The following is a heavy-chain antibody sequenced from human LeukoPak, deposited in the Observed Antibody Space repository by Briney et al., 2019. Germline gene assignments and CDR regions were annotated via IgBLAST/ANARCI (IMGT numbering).Heavy chain of an antibody. V-gene: IGHV1-69*13. CDR2: IIPIFGTA. Sequence: GASVKASCKASGGTFSSYAISWVRQAPGQGLEWMGGIIPIFGTANYAQKFQGRVTITADESTSTAYMELSSLRSEDTAVYYRARGPAPGAVAGTGVYYFDYWGQGTLVTVSS. D-gene: IGHD6-19*01. CDR3: ARGPAPGAVAGTGVYYFDY. CDR1: GGTFSSYA. J-gene: IGHJ4*02.